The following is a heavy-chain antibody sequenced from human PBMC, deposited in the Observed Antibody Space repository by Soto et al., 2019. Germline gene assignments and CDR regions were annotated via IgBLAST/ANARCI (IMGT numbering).Heavy chain of an antibody. CDR2: IYYSGNT. CDR1: GGSISSGDYY. D-gene: IGHD2-2*01. CDR3: ARRGYCISNRCYDNWHWFDP. J-gene: IGHJ5*02. V-gene: IGHV4-61*08. Sequence: SETLSLTCTVSGGSISSGDYYWSWFRQSPGKGLEWIGYIYYSGNTNYNPSLKSRVTISVDTSKNQFSLKLSSVTAADTAVYYCARRGYCISNRCYDNWHWFDPLGQGTLVTGSS.